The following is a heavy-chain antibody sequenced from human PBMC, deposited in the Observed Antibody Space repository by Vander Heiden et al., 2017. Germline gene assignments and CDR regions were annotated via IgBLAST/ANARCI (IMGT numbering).Heavy chain of an antibody. J-gene: IGHJ4*02. D-gene: IGHD6-6*01. Sequence: QVQLVESGGDVVQPGRSLRLSCAASGFTFSSYGMHWVRQGPGKGLEWVAVIWYDGSNKYYADSVKGRFTISRDNSKNTLYLQMNSLRAEDTAVYYCARGPSSSSGNYFDYWCQGTLVTVSS. CDR3: ARGPSSSSGNYFDY. CDR1: GFTFSSYG. CDR2: IWYDGSNK. V-gene: IGHV3-33*01.